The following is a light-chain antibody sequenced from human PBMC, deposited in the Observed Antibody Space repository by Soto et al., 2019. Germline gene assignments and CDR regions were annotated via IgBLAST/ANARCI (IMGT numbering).Light chain of an antibody. CDR1: QSVGSY. CDR2: DAS. J-gene: IGKJ1*01. Sequence: EIVLTQSPATLSLSPGERATLSCRASQSVGSYLAWYQQKPGQAPRLLIYDASNRATGIPARFSGSGSGTDFTLTISSLEPEDFAVYYCQQRSNWRTFGQGTKV. V-gene: IGKV3-11*01. CDR3: QQRSNWRT.